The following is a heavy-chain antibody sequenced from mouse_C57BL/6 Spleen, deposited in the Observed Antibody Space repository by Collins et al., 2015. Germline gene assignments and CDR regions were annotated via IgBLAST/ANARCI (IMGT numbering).Heavy chain of an antibody. J-gene: IGHJ3*01. CDR2: IYPGDGDT. CDR3: ARGGDYYGSSQAWFAY. Sequence: QVQLQQSGAELVKPGASVKISCKASGYAFSSYWMNWVKQRPGKGLEWIGQIYPGDGDTNYNGKFKGKATLTADKSSSTAYMQLSSLTSEDSAVYYCARGGDYYGSSQAWFAYWGQGTLVTVSA. CDR1: GYAFSSYW. D-gene: IGHD1-1*01. V-gene: IGHV1-80*01.